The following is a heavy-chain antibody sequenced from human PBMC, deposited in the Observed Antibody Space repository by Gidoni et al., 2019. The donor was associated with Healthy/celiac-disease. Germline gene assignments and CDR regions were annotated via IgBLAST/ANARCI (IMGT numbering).Heavy chain of an antibody. CDR2: IIPIFGTA. V-gene: IGHV1-69*01. CDR1: GGTFSSYA. J-gene: IGHJ6*02. CDR3: ARDIVLMVPTLKTYYYYGMDV. D-gene: IGHD2-8*01. Sequence: QVQLVQSGAEVKKPGSSVKVSCKASGGTFSSYAISWVRQAPGQGLEWMGGIIPIFGTANYAQKFQGRVTITADESTSTAYMELSSLRSEDTAVYYRARDIVLMVPTLKTYYYYGMDVWGQGTTVTVSS.